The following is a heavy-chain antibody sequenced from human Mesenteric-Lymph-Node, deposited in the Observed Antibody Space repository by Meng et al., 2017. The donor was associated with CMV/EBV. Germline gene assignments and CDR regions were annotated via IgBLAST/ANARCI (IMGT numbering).Heavy chain of an antibody. V-gene: IGHV3-30*03. D-gene: IGHD5-12*01. CDR3: ARALSGYLSYYYYGMDV. CDR2: ISYDGSNK. Sequence: GGSLRLSCAASGFTLSTYGMHWVRQVPGKGLEWVAVISYDGSNKYYADSVKGRFTISRDNSKNTLYLQMNSLRAEDTAVYYCARALSGYLSYYYYGMDVWGQGTTVTVSS. J-gene: IGHJ6*02. CDR1: GFTLSTYG.